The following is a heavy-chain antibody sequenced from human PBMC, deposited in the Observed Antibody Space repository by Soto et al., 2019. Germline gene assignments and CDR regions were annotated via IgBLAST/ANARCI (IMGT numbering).Heavy chain of an antibody. CDR2: IIGSGDST. D-gene: IGHD4-17*01. J-gene: IGHJ1*01. V-gene: IGHV3-23*01. CDR3: AKDRGMTTVTFDAFQS. Sequence: EVELLESGGGLVQPGGSLRLSCAASGFPFNSYSMSWVRQAPGKGLEWVSGIIGSGDSTYYVDSVEGRFIISRDNSKNMLYLQMNSLRAGDTAIYYCAKDRGMTTVTFDAFQSWGQGTLVTVSS. CDR1: GFPFNSYS.